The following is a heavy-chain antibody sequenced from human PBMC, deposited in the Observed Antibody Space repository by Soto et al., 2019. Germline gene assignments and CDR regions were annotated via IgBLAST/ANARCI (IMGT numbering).Heavy chain of an antibody. CDR3: AAVNYYDSSGPVDY. D-gene: IGHD3-22*01. Sequence: LRLSCAASGLTFSSYAMHWVRQAPGKGLEWVAVISYDGSNKYYADSVKGRFTISRDNSKNTLYLQMNSLRAEDTAVYYCAAVNYYDSSGPVDYWGQGTLVTVSS. V-gene: IGHV3-30-3*01. J-gene: IGHJ4*02. CDR2: ISYDGSNK. CDR1: GLTFSSYA.